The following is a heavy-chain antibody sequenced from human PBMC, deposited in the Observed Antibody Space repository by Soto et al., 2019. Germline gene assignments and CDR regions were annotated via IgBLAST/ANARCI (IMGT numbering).Heavy chain of an antibody. CDR3: AKDVTAVADSEGYDY. J-gene: IGHJ4*02. V-gene: IGHV3-9*01. Sequence: GGSLRLSCAASGFTFDDYAMHWVRQAPGKGLEWVSGISWNSGSIGYADSVKGRFTISRDNAKNSLYLQMNSLRAEDTALYYCAKDVTAVADSEGYDYWGQGTLVTVSS. D-gene: IGHD6-19*01. CDR2: ISWNSGSI. CDR1: GFTFDDYA.